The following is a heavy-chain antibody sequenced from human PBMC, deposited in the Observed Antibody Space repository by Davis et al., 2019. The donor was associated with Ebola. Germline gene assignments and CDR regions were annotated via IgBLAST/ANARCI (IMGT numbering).Heavy chain of an antibody. J-gene: IGHJ4*02. CDR2: ISVYNGNT. CDR3: ARGAQWLGMPFDY. D-gene: IGHD6-19*01. V-gene: IGHV1-18*04. Sequence: ASVKVSCKASGYTFTSYGISWVRQAPGQGPEWMGWISVYNGNTHYIQKFQGRVTMTTDTSTSTAYMELRDLRSDDTALYYCARGAQWLGMPFDYWGRGTLVTVSS. CDR1: GYTFTSYG.